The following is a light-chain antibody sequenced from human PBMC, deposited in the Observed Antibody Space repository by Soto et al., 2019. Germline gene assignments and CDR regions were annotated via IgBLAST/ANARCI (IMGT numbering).Light chain of an antibody. CDR3: QQYYSYPPLT. J-gene: IGKJ4*01. V-gene: IGKV1-8*01. CDR1: QGISSY. Sequence: AIRMTQSPSSLSASTGDRVTITCRASQGISSYLAWYQQKPGKAPKLLIYAASTLQSGVPSRFSGGGSGTAFSLTISCLQLEDFGTYYCQQYYSYPPLTFGGGTKVEIK. CDR2: AAS.